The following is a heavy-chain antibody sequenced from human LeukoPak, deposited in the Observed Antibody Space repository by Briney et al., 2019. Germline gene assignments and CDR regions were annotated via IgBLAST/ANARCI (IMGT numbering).Heavy chain of an antibody. Sequence: GASVKVSCKASGYTFTSYDINWVRQATGQGLEWMGWMNPNSGNTGYAQKFQGRVTITRNTSISTAYMELSSLRSEDTAVYYCARDEGFYDSSGYYWVYWGQGTLVTVSS. V-gene: IGHV1-8*03. J-gene: IGHJ4*02. CDR3: ARDEGFYDSSGYYWVY. D-gene: IGHD3-22*01. CDR2: MNPNSGNT. CDR1: GYTFTSYD.